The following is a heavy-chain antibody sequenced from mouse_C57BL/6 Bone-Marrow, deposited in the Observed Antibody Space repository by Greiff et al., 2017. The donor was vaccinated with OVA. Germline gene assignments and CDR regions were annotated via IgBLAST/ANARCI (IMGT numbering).Heavy chain of an antibody. V-gene: IGHV5-4*01. CDR3: ARDKVRYFDV. Sequence: EVKLVESGGGLVKPGGSLKLSCAASGFTFSSYAMSWVRQTPEKRLEWVATISDGGSYTYYPDNVKGRFTISRDNAKNNLYLQMSHLKSEDTAMYYCARDKVRYFDVWGTGTTVTVSS. CDR1: GFTFSSYA. J-gene: IGHJ1*03. CDR2: ISDGGSYT. D-gene: IGHD1-3*01.